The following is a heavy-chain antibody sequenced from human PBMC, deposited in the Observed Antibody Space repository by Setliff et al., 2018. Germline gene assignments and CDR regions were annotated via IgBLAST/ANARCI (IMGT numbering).Heavy chain of an antibody. Sequence: ASVKVSCKASGYTFAESIVSWVRQAPGQGLEWMGWITPNSGGTNYAQKFKGRVTMTRDTSITTVHMELRRLTSDDTAIYYCARVGVPSGYWYYLDYWGQGTQVTVSS. V-gene: IGHV1-2*02. CDR1: GYTFAESI. J-gene: IGHJ4*02. CDR3: ARVGVPSGYWYYLDY. CDR2: ITPNSGGT. D-gene: IGHD3-22*01.